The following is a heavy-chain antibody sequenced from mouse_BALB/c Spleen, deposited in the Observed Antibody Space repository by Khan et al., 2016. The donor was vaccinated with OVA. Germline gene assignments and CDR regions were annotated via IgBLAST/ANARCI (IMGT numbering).Heavy chain of an antibody. Sequence: EVQLQESGPGLVKPSQSLSPTCTVTGYSITSDYAWNWIRQFPGNKLEWLGFISYSGNTNYNPSLKSRISITRDTSKNQFFLQLNSVTTEDTATYYCARICGGDFDYWGQGTTLTVSS. CDR2: ISYSGNT. V-gene: IGHV3-2*02. CDR3: ARICGGDFDY. CDR1: GYSITSDYA. J-gene: IGHJ2*01.